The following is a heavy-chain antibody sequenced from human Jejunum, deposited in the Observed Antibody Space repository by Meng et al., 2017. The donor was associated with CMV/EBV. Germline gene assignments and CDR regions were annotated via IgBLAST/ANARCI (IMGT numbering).Heavy chain of an antibody. D-gene: IGHD3-16*01. J-gene: IGHJ4*02. CDR1: GFSFSGYT. CDR3: AKGASFGGTEPDY. V-gene: IGHV3-23*01. CDR2: ISGNGGSA. Sequence: SGFSFSGYTMTWVRQATGKGLEGVSRISGNGGSAAYADSVQGRFNISRENSQNTLYLKMNSLRVEDTALYFCAKGASFGGTEPDYWGQGTRVTVSS.